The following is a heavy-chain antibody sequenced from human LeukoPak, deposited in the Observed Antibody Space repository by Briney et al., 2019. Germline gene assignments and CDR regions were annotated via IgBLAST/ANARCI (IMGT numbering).Heavy chain of an antibody. Sequence: PSETLSLTCTVSGGSISSYYWSWIRQPPGKGLEWIGEINHSGSTNYNPSLKSRVTISVDTSKNQFSLKLSSVTAADTAVYYCARGRVRGSSSWYKHNPRYYYMDVWGKGTTVTVSS. CDR3: ARGRVRGSSSWYKHNPRYYYMDV. J-gene: IGHJ6*03. CDR1: GGSISSYY. V-gene: IGHV4-34*01. CDR2: INHSGST. D-gene: IGHD6-13*01.